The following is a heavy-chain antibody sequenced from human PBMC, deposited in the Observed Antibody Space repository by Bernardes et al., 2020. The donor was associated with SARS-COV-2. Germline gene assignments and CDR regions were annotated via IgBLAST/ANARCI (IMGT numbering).Heavy chain of an antibody. Sequence: GGSLRLSCSVSGFKLSDYAMHWVRQAPGKGLEYVSFIGGRDDYRTFDADFVKGRFTASRDNGKSTIYLQMNNLGPEDTAIYYCARTGTTSLTDFGHFDYWGQGTLVTVSS. J-gene: IGHJ4*02. V-gene: IGHV3-64*04. CDR1: GFKLSDYA. CDR3: ARTGTTSLTDFGHFDY. CDR2: IGGRDDYRT. D-gene: IGHD1-7*01.